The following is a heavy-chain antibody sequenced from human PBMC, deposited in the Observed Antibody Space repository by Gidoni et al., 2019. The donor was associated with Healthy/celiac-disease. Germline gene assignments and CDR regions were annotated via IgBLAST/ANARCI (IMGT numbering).Heavy chain of an antibody. D-gene: IGHD2-2*02. V-gene: IGHV4-39*01. J-gene: IGHJ6*02. CDR3: ARLATIVVVPAAIYDYYGMDV. CDR2: IYYSGST. CDR1: GGSISSSSYY. Sequence: QLQLQESGPGLVKPSETLSLTCTVSGGSISSSSYYWGWIRQPPGKGLEWIGSIYYSGSTYYNPSLKSRVTISVDTSKNQFSLKLSSVTAADTAVYYCARLATIVVVPAAIYDYYGMDVWGQGTTVTVSS.